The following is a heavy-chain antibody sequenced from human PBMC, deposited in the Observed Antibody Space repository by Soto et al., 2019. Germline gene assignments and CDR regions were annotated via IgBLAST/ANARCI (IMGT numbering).Heavy chain of an antibody. V-gene: IGHV1-2*04. CDR3: ARDNRVGDYFYYSYYGMDV. D-gene: IGHD4-17*01. CDR2: INPNSGGT. J-gene: IGHJ6*02. Sequence: ASVKVSCKASGYTFTGYYMHWVRQAPGQGLEWMGWINPNSGGTNYAQKFQGWVTMTRDTSISTAYMELSRLRSDDTAVYYCARDNRVGDYFYYSYYGMDVWGQGTTVTVS. CDR1: GYTFTGYY.